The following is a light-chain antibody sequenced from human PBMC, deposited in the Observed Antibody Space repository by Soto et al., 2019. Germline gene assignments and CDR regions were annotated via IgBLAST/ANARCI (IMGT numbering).Light chain of an antibody. Sequence: DLQMTQSPSSLSASVGDRVTITGRASEDISTFLAWYQQKPGQVPKLLISSASTLQSGVPSRFSGSGSGTDFTLTISSRQPADGSTFFFQNYNSAPFIFGQGTRLQIK. CDR2: SAS. J-gene: IGKJ5*01. CDR3: QNYNSAPFI. CDR1: EDISTF. V-gene: IGKV1-27*01.